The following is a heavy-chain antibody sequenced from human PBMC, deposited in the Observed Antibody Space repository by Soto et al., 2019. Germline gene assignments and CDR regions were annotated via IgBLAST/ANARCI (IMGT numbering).Heavy chain of an antibody. CDR1: GFTFGDYA. V-gene: IGHV3-49*03. D-gene: IGHD2-2*01. CDR3: TTVVPAAIALGY. Sequence: PGGSLRLSCTASGFTFGDYAMSWFRQAPGKGLEWVGFIRSKAYGGTTEYAASVKGRFTISRDDSKSIAYLQMNSRKTEDTAVYYCTTVVPAAIALGYWGQGTLVTVSS. J-gene: IGHJ4*02. CDR2: IRSKAYGGTT.